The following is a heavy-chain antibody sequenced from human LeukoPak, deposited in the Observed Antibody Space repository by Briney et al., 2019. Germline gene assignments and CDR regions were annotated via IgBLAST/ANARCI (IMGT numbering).Heavy chain of an antibody. V-gene: IGHV3-48*01. J-gene: IGHJ4*02. Sequence: PGGSLRLSCAASGFTFSSYEMNWVRQAPGKGLEWISYITSSSNTIYYADSVKGRFTISRDNAKNSLFLQMNSLRAEDTAVYYCTRAQYSSGWYVDYWGQGSLVTVSS. CDR1: GFTFSSYE. CDR3: TRAQYSSGWYVDY. D-gene: IGHD6-19*01. CDR2: ITSSSNTI.